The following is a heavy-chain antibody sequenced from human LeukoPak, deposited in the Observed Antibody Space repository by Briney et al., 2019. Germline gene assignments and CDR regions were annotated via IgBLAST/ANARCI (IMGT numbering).Heavy chain of an antibody. CDR2: INTNTGNP. J-gene: IGHJ6*02. Sequence: ASVTVSCTASGYTFTSYAMNWVRQAPGQGLEWMGWINTNTGNPTYAQGFTGRFVFSLDTSVSTAYLQISSLKAEDTAVYYCARDLGLWVLRYFDWLSGMDVWGQGTTVTVSS. CDR3: ARDLGLWVLRYFDWLSGMDV. V-gene: IGHV7-4-1*02. CDR1: GYTFTSYA. D-gene: IGHD3-9*01.